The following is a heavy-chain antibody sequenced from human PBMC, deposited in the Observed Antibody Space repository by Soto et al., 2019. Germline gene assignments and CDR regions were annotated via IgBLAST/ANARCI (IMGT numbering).Heavy chain of an antibody. Sequence: ASVKVSCKASGYTFTNYGISWVRQAPGQGLEWMGWINVYNGNTKYAQKVQGRVTMTTDTSTSTAYMELRSLRSDDTAVYYCARGVGSGSYYTQYNWFDPWGQGTLVTV. CDR3: ARGVGSGSYYTQYNWFDP. CDR1: GYTFTNYG. D-gene: IGHD3-10*01. CDR2: INVYNGNT. V-gene: IGHV1-18*01. J-gene: IGHJ5*02.